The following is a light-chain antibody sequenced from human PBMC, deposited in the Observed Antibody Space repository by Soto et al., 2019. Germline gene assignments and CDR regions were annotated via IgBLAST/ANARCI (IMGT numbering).Light chain of an antibody. CDR1: SSDVGGYNY. Sequence: QSVLTQPPSASGSPGQSVTISCTGTSSDVGGYNYVSWYQQHPGKVPKLMIYEVNKRPSGVPDRFSGSKSGNTASLTISGLQAEDEADYYCSSYTSSSTYVFGTGTKLTVL. J-gene: IGLJ1*01. V-gene: IGLV2-8*01. CDR3: SSYTSSSTYV. CDR2: EVN.